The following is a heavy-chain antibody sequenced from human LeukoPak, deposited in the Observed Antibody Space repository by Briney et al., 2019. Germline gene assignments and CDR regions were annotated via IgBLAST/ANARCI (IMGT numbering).Heavy chain of an antibody. CDR2: AKNKVNSYTT. V-gene: IGHV3-72*01. Sequence: GGSLRLSCAASGFIFSDHYMDWVRQAPGKGLEWVGRAKNKVNSYTTIYAASVKGRFTISRDDSKNSLYLQMNSLKTEDTAVYYRVRLILDTVYSYYYYMDVWGKGTTVTVSS. D-gene: IGHD2-2*02. CDR1: GFIFSDHY. J-gene: IGHJ6*03. CDR3: VRLILDTVYSYYYYMDV.